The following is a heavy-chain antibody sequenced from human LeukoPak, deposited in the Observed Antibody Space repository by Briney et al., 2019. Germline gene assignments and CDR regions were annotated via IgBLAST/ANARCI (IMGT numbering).Heavy chain of an antibody. CDR2: ISSSSSYI. CDR1: GFTFSSYS. D-gene: IGHD2-2*02. Sequence: GGSLRLSCAASGFTFSSYSMNWVRQAPGKGLEWVSSISSSSSYIYYADSVKGRFTISRDNAKNSLYLQMNSLRAEDTAVYYCARDLVVVVPAAILYYGMDVWGQGTTVTVSS. V-gene: IGHV3-21*01. CDR3: ARDLVVVVPAAILYYGMDV. J-gene: IGHJ6*02.